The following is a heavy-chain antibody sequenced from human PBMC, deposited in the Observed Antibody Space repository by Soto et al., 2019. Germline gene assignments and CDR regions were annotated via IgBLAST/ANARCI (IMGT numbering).Heavy chain of an antibody. CDR1: GFILSDCA. V-gene: IGHV3-48*01. J-gene: IGHJ6*03. CDR3: ARDLSWGSNWYYYMDV. CDR2: ISSSSSVI. Sequence: EVQLVESGGGLVQPGGSLRLSCATSGFILSDCAMNWVRQAPGKGLEWVSYISSSSSVIDYADSVKGRFTVSRDNARNSLYLQIISLRAEDTAVYYCARDLSWGSNWYYYMDVWGKGTTGTVSS. D-gene: IGHD7-27*01.